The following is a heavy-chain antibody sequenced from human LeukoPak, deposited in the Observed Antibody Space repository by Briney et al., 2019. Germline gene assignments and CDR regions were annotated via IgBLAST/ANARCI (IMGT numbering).Heavy chain of an antibody. V-gene: IGHV1-2*02. Sequence: ASVKVSCKASGYTFTGYYMYWVRQAPGHGLEWMGWMNPYSGDTNYAQRFQGRVTMTRDTSISTAYMDLSRMTSDDTAVYYCARVRPRIDGSGTSYLRLYYFDYWGQGTLVTVSS. CDR1: GYTFTGYY. D-gene: IGHD3-10*01. CDR2: MNPYSGDT. J-gene: IGHJ4*02. CDR3: ARVRPRIDGSGTSYLRLYYFDY.